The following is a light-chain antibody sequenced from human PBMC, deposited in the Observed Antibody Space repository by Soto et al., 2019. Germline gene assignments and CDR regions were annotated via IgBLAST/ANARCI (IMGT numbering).Light chain of an antibody. V-gene: IGLV2-14*01. J-gene: IGLJ1*01. CDR3: NSYTSSSTLYV. CDR2: EVS. Sequence: QSALTQPASVSGSLGQSITISCTGTISDVGGYNYVSWYQQHPGKAPKLMIYEVSNRPSGVSNRFSGSKSGNTASLTISGLQAEDEADYYCNSYTSSSTLYVFGTGTKVTVL. CDR1: ISDVGGYNY.